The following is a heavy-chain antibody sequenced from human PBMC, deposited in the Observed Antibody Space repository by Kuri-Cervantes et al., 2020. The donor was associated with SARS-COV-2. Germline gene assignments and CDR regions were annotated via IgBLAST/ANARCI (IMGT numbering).Heavy chain of an antibody. J-gene: IGHJ6*03. CDR1: GFTFSTYS. D-gene: IGHD6-13*01. Sequence: GGSLRLSCAASGFTFSTYSMTWVRQAPGKGLEWVSSISSSSSQRYYVDSVKGRFTISRDSAKNSLYLQMNSLRAEDTAVYYCARFSGSSSWYPGRYYYYMDVWGKGTTVTVSS. CDR2: ISSSSSQR. CDR3: ARFSGSSSWYPGRYYYYMDV. V-gene: IGHV3-21*01.